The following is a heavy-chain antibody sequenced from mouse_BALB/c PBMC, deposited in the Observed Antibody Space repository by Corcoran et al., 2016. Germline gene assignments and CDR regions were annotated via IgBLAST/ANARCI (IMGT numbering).Heavy chain of an antibody. D-gene: IGHD2-3*01. Sequence: QIQLVQSGPELKKPGETVKISCRASGYTFTKYGINWVKQDPGKGIKWMGWINTNTGEPTYADDFKGRFAFSLETSASTAYLQINNLKNEDTATYFCTDGSYYYGLDYWGQGTSVTVSS. CDR2: INTNTGEP. V-gene: IGHV9-3-1*01. CDR3: TDGSYYYGLDY. J-gene: IGHJ4*01. CDR1: GYTFTKYG.